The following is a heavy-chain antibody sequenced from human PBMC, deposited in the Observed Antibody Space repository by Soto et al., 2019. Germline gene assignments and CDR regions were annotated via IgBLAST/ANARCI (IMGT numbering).Heavy chain of an antibody. CDR2: TYYRSKWYN. J-gene: IGHJ6*02. CDR1: GDSVSSNSAA. V-gene: IGHV6-1*01. Sequence: SQTLSLTCAISGDSVSSNSAAWNWIRQSPSRGLEWLGRTYYRSKWYNDYAVSVKSRITINPDTSKNQFSLQLNSVTPEDTAVYYCAREGPDIVVVPDPPLRDYGMDVWGRGTTVTVYS. D-gene: IGHD2-2*01. CDR3: AREGPDIVVVPDPPLRDYGMDV.